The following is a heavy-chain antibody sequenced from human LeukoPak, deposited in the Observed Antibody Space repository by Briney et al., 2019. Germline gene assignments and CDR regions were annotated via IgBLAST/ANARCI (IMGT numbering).Heavy chain of an antibody. Sequence: ASVKVSCKASGYTFTSYCMHLVRQAPGQGLEWMGIINPSGGSTTYAQKFQGRVTMTSDTSTSTVYMELSSLRSEDTAVYYCARDGWVNYDYMDVWGTGTTASVSS. CDR3: ARDGWVNYDYMDV. V-gene: IGHV1-46*01. CDR1: GYTFTSYC. J-gene: IGHJ6*03. D-gene: IGHD6-19*01. CDR2: INPSGGST.